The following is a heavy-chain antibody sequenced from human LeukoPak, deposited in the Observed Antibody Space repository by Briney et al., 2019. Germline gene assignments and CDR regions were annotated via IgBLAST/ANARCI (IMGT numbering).Heavy chain of an antibody. Sequence: SQTLSLTCAISGDSVSSNTAAWNWFRQSPSRGLEWLGRTYYRSTWSNHYAVSVQSRITITPDTSKNQFSLHLNSVTPEDMAVYYCARDWSGGSCFDYWGQGTLVTVSS. CDR1: GDSVSSNTAA. CDR2: TYYRSTWSN. CDR3: ARDWSGGSCFDY. D-gene: IGHD2-15*01. V-gene: IGHV6-1*01. J-gene: IGHJ4*02.